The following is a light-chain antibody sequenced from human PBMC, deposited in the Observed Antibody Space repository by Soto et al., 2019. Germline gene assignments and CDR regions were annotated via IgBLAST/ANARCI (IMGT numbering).Light chain of an antibody. V-gene: IGKV4-1*01. J-gene: IGKJ4*01. CDR2: WAS. CDR1: QSVLYSSNNKNY. CDR3: QQYDSWPLT. Sequence: DIVMTQSPDSLGVSLGERATINCKSSQSVLYSSNNKNYLAWYQQKPGQPPKLLIYWASTRDSGVPDRFSGSGSGTDFTLTISSLQAEDVAVYYCQQYDSWPLTFGGGTKVEIK.